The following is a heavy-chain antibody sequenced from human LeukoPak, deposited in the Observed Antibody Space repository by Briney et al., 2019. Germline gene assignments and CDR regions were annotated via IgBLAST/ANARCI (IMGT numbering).Heavy chain of an antibody. D-gene: IGHD2-15*01. J-gene: IGHJ4*02. CDR2: IYYSGST. Sequence: SETLSLTCTVSGDSVSSYYWSWIRQPPGKGLEWIGYIYYSGSTNYNPSLKSRVTISGDTSKNQFSLKLSAVTAADTAVYYCARQSTDRSGGNGKIDCWGQGTLVTVSS. CDR1: GDSVSSYY. V-gene: IGHV4-59*08. CDR3: ARQSTDRSGGNGKIDC.